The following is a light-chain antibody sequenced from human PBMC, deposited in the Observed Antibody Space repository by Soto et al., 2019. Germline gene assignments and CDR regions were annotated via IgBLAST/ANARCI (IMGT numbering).Light chain of an antibody. CDR2: WAS. J-gene: IGKJ2*03. Sequence: DIVLTQSPDSLALSLGESPTINCKSSQGVFYSSNNENYLAWYQLKSGQPPKLLFYWASTRESGVPDRISARELGTDFTLTTNSQQAEDEAVYYCHQFYRRGSCGQGTILEIK. V-gene: IGKV4-1*01. CDR1: QGVFYSSNNENY. CDR3: HQFYRRGS.